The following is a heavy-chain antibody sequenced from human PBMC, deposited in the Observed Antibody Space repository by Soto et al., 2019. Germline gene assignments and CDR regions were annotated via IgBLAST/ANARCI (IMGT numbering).Heavy chain of an antibody. Sequence: ASVKVSCKVSGYTLTELSMHWVRQAPGKGLEWMGGFDPEDGETIYAQKFQGRVTMTEDTSTDTAYMELSSLRSEDTAVYYCATGSPSLLITIFRVVTSNYYSYSGMDVWGQGTTVTVSS. CDR1: GYTLTELS. J-gene: IGHJ6*02. V-gene: IGHV1-24*01. CDR2: FDPEDGET. D-gene: IGHD3-3*01. CDR3: ATGSPSLLITIFRVVTSNYYSYSGMDV.